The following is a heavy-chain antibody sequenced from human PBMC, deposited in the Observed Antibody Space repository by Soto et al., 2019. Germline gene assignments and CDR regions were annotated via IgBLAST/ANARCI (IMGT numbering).Heavy chain of an antibody. CDR1: GFTFSSYG. CDR2: IWDDGSNK. J-gene: IGHJ6*02. V-gene: IGHV3-33*01. D-gene: IGHD4-17*01. Sequence: EGSLRLSWAASGFTFSSYGMHWVRQAPGKGLALVAVIWDDGSNKYYADSVKGRFTISRDNSKNSLYLQMNSLRAEDTAVYYCARDFGHYGRDYGMHXWGQGT. CDR3: ARDFGHYGRDYGMHX.